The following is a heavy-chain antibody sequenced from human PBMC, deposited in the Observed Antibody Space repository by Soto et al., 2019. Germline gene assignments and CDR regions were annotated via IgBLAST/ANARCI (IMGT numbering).Heavy chain of an antibody. D-gene: IGHD4-4*01. J-gene: IGHJ4*02. CDR1: GGSISSGGYS. CDR2: IYHSGST. Sequence: QLQLQESGSGLVKPSQTLSLTCAVSGGSISSGGYSWSWIRQPPGKGLEWIGYIYHSGSTYYNPSPKSRVNISVDRSKNQFSLNLSSVTAADTAVYSCARGMTTVTPYDYWGQGTLVTVSS. CDR3: ARGMTTVTPYDY. V-gene: IGHV4-30-2*01.